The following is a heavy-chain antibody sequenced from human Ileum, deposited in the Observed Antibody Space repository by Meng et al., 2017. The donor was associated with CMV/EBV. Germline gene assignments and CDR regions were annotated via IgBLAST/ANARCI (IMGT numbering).Heavy chain of an antibody. Sequence: GESLKISCAASGFTFSSYGMHWVRQAPGKGLEWVAVIWYDGSNKYYADSVKGRFTISRDNSKNTLYLQMNNLRIEDTAVYYCARELPPRHYYDSSGFSYAFDYWGQGILVTVSS. V-gene: IGHV3-33*01. CDR3: ARELPPRHYYDSSGFSYAFDY. J-gene: IGHJ4*01. D-gene: IGHD3-22*01. CDR1: GFTFSSYG. CDR2: IWYDGSNK.